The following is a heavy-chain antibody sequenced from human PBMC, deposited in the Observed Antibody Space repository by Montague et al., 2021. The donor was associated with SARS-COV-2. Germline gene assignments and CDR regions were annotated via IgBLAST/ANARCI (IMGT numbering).Heavy chain of an antibody. J-gene: IGHJ4*02. Sequence: SLRRYCAASGFAFSSYEMNWVRQAPGKGLEWIAYISSSGGSIQYADCMMGRFTISRDNARNSLYLQMNSLRAEDTAVYYCAREVAGCHGDCNDYWGQGTLVTVSS. CDR2: ISSSGGSI. D-gene: IGHD2-21*02. V-gene: IGHV3-48*03. CDR1: GFAFSSYE. CDR3: AREVAGCHGDCNDY.